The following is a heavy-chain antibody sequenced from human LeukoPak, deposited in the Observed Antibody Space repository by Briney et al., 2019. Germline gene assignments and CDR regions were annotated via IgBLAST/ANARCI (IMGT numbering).Heavy chain of an antibody. CDR3: ARSPPYLYYDSSGYYVSAFDI. V-gene: IGHV1-46*01. Sequence: ASVKVSCKASGYTFTGYYMHWVRQAPAQGLEWMGIINPSGGSTSYAQKFQGRVTMTRDMSTSTVYMELSSLRSEDTAVYDCARSPPYLYYDSSGYYVSAFDIWGQGTMVTVSS. CDR2: INPSGGST. J-gene: IGHJ3*02. CDR1: GYTFTGYY. D-gene: IGHD3-22*01.